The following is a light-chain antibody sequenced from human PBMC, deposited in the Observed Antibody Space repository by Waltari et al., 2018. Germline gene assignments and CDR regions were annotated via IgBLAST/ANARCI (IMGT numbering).Light chain of an antibody. CDR1: QSISNW. CDR3: QQYDNYWT. CDR2: KAS. J-gene: IGKJ1*01. V-gene: IGKV1-5*03. Sequence: DIQMTQSPSTLSASVGDRVTITCRASQSISNWLAWYQQKPGKAPKLLIYKASNLESGVPSRFSGSGSGTEFTLTISSLQPDDFATYYCQQYDNYWTFGQWTKVEI.